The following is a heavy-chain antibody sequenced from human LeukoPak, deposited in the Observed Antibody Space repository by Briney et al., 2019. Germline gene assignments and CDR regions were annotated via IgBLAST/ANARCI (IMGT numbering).Heavy chain of an antibody. V-gene: IGHV5-51*01. J-gene: IGHJ4*02. CDR1: GYSFTSYW. CDR3: ARPKYGSGTYSFDS. CDR2: IYPGDSDT. D-gene: IGHD3-10*01. Sequence: TGESLKISCKGSGYSFTSYWIGWVRQMPGKGLEWMGLIYPGDSDTRYSLSFLGQVTISADKSIATAYLQWSSPKASDSAMYYCARPKYGSGTYSFDSWGQGTLVTVSS.